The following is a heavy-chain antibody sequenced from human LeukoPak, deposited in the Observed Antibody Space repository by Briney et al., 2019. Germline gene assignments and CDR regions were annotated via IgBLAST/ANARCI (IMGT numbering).Heavy chain of an antibody. D-gene: IGHD6-19*01. V-gene: IGHV3-11*01. CDR1: GFTFSDYY. CDR2: ISSSGSTI. Sequence: PGGSLRLSCAASGFTFSDYYMSWIRQAPGEGLEWVSYISSSGSTIYYADSVKGRFTISRDNAKNSLYLQMNSLRAEDTAVYYCAGVRADREGYFDYWGQGTLVTVSS. CDR3: AGVRADREGYFDY. J-gene: IGHJ4*02.